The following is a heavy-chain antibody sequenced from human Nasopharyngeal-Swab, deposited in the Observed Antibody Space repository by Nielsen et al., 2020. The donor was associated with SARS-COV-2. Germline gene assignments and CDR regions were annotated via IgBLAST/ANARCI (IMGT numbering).Heavy chain of an antibody. D-gene: IGHD4-11*01. Sequence: SETLSLTCTVSGGSISSGGYYWNWIRQHPGEGLEWIGYIYYSGSTYYNPSLKSRLTISVDTSKKQFSLNLSSVTAADTAAYYCARGTVTTGLGYWGQGTLVTVSS. V-gene: IGHV4-31*03. CDR3: ARGTVTTGLGY. J-gene: IGHJ4*02. CDR1: GGSISSGGYY. CDR2: IYYSGST.